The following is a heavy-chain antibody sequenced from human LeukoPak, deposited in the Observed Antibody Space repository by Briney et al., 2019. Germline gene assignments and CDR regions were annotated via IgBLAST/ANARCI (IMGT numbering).Heavy chain of an antibody. CDR1: GYIFTGYY. CDR2: INPNSGGT. Sequence: ASVKVSCKASGYIFTGYYMHWVRQAPGQGLEWMGRINPNSGGTNYAQKFQGRVTMTRDTSISTAYMELSRLRSDDTAVYYCASILWFGDAFDIWGQGTMVTVSS. D-gene: IGHD3-10*01. J-gene: IGHJ3*02. V-gene: IGHV1-2*06. CDR3: ASILWFGDAFDI.